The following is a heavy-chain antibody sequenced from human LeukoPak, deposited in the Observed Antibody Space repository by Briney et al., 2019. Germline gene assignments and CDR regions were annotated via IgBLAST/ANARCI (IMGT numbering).Heavy chain of an antibody. CDR1: GGSFSGYY. Sequence: PSETLSLTCAVYGGSFSGYYWSWIRQPPGKGLEWIGEINHSGSTNYNPSLKSRVTISVDTSKNQFSLKLNSMTAADTAVYYCARGRKYTSGYRVTELGSGYSDYWGQGTLVTVSS. CDR2: INHSGST. D-gene: IGHD5-18*01. V-gene: IGHV4-34*01. J-gene: IGHJ4*02. CDR3: ARGRKYTSGYRVTELGSGYSDY.